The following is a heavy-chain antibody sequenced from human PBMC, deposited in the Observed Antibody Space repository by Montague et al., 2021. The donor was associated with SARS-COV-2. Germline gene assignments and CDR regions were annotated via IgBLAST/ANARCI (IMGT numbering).Heavy chain of an antibody. CDR2: ISSDGINK. D-gene: IGHD6-19*01. CDR1: GFTFSSYS. Sequence: SLRLSCAASGFTFSSYSMYWVRQAPGKGLEWVAVISSDGINKYFPDSVRGQFTISRDNSNNTVFLQMSSLRPEDTAVYYCARPGVQNNGWYLSYFEYWGQGSLVTVST. J-gene: IGHJ4*02. CDR3: ARPGVQNNGWYLSYFEY. V-gene: IGHV3-30*04.